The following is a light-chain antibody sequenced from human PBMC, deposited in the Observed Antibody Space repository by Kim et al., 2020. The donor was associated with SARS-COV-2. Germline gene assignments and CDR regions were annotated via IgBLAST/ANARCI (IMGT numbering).Light chain of an antibody. CDR3: QQYGNSPLYA. J-gene: IGKJ2*01. V-gene: IGKV3-20*01. CDR1: QPVGSNY. Sequence: SPGGRATLSCRASQPVGSNYLAWYQQKPGQAPSLLMYAASSRATGIPDRFSGSGSGTDFTLTLRRLEPEDFAVYYCQQYGNSPLYAFGQGTKLEIK. CDR2: AAS.